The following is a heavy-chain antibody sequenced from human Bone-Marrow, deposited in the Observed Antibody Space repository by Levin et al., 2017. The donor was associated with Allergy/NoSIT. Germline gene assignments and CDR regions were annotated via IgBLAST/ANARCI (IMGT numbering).Heavy chain of an antibody. D-gene: IGHD2/OR15-2a*01. Sequence: SETLSLTCTVSGASISSPNYYWAWIRRPPGKGLEWIASIYYIGATYYNPSLKSRVTISIDTSKHQFSLQLRSVTAVDTAIYYGARLDHLATLSVDYWGQGTLVTVSS. J-gene: IGHJ4*02. CDR1: GASISSPNYY. V-gene: IGHV4-39*01. CDR3: ARLDHLATLSVDY. CDR2: IYYIGAT.